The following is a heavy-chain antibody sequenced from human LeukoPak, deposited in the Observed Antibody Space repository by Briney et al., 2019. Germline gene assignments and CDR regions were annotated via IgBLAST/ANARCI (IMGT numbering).Heavy chain of an antibody. J-gene: IGHJ4*02. D-gene: IGHD4-17*01. CDR3: AKANHYGDYLDY. CDR2: ISWNSGSI. Sequence: GRSLRLSCAASGFTFDGYAMYWVRQAPGKGLEWVSGISWNSGSIGYADSVKGRFTISRDNAKDSLYLQMNSLRAEDTALYYCAKANHYGDYLDYWGQGTLATVSS. V-gene: IGHV3-9*01. CDR1: GFTFDGYA.